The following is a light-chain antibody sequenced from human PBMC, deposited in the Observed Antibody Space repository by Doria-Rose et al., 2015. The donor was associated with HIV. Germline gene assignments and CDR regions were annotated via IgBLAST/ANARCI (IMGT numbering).Light chain of an antibody. J-gene: IGKJ1*01. Sequence: FTQSPGTLSLSPGERATLSCRASQSFSSTYLAWYQQKPGQGLSLLIYDGSTRATVIPDRFSASGSRTDFTLTINRLEPEDFALYYCHQYGTSWTFGQGTKVEI. V-gene: IGKV3-20*01. CDR1: QSFSSTY. CDR2: DGS. CDR3: HQYGTSWT.